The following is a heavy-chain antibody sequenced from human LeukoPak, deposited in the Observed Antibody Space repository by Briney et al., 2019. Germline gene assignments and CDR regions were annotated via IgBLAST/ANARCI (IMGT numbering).Heavy chain of an antibody. Sequence: PSETLSLTCTVSGGSISSSYWSWIRQPAGKGLEWLGRIYTSGITNYNPSLKSRVTMSVDTSKKQFSLKLTSVTAADTAVYYCARDGSGSGWYWFDPWGQGTLVTVSS. CDR3: ARDGSGSGWYWFDP. CDR1: GGSISSSY. D-gene: IGHD6-19*01. J-gene: IGHJ5*02. V-gene: IGHV4-4*07. CDR2: IYTSGIT.